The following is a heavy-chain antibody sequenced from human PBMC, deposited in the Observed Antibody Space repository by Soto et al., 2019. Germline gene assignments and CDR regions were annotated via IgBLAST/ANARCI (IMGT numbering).Heavy chain of an antibody. CDR2: IWYDGSNK. CDR1: GFTFSSYG. J-gene: IGHJ4*02. Sequence: QVQLVESGGGVVQPGRSLRLSCAASGFTFSSYGMHWVRQAPGKGLEWVAVIWYDGSNKYDADSVKGRVPISRDNSKNTRHLPKNSPRAEETPVYYRPRGPANPPCTPSDCGGQGTLVTVAA. CDR3: PRGPANPPCTPSDC. V-gene: IGHV3-33*01.